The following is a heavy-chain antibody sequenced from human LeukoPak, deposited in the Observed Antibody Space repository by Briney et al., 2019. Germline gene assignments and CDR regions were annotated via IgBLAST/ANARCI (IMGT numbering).Heavy chain of an antibody. J-gene: IGHJ4*02. CDR1: GFTFSSYA. Sequence: PGGSLRLSCAASGFTFSSYAMSWVRQASGKGLEWVSTISGYGGSTYYADSVKGRFTISRDNSKNTLFLLMNSLRAEDTAVYYCAKAAYYDILTGYSTRGLFFDYWGQGTLVTVSS. CDR2: ISGYGGST. D-gene: IGHD3-9*01. CDR3: AKAAYYDILTGYSTRGLFFDY. V-gene: IGHV3-23*01.